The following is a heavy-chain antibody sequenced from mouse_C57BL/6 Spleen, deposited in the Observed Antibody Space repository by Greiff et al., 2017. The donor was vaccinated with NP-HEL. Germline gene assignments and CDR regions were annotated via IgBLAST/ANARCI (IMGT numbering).Heavy chain of an antibody. J-gene: IGHJ2*01. D-gene: IGHD4-1*01. Sequence: QVQLQQPGAELVRPGSSVKLSCKASGYTFTSYWMHWVKQRPIQGLEWIGNIDPSDSETHYNQKFKDKATLTVDKSSSTAYMQLSSLTSEDSAVYYGARERTGGGAYYFDDWGQGTTLTVSS. V-gene: IGHV1-52*01. CDR3: ARERTGGGAYYFDD. CDR1: GYTFTSYW. CDR2: IDPSDSET.